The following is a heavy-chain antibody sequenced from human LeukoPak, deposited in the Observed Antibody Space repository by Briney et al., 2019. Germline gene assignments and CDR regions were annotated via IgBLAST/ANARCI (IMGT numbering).Heavy chain of an antibody. D-gene: IGHD3-22*01. J-gene: IGHJ4*02. Sequence: SETLSLTCTVSGGSISSYYWSWIRQPPGKGLEWIGFIYYSGSTKYNPSLKSRVTISVDTSNNQFSLRLTSVTAADTAVYYCATHNADSSGPLEPFDYWGQGTLVAVSS. V-gene: IGHV4-59*08. CDR1: GGSISSYY. CDR3: ATHNADSSGPLEPFDY. CDR2: IYYSGST.